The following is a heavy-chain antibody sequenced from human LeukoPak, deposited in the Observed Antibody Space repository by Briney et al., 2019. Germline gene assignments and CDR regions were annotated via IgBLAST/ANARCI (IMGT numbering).Heavy chain of an antibody. CDR2: INHSGST. Sequence: SETLSLTCAVYGGSFSGYYWSWIRQPPGKGLEWIGEINHSGSTNYNPSLKSRVTISVDTSKNQFSLKLSSVTAADTAVYYCARDRDSYGWDAFDIWGQGTMVTVSS. CDR1: GGSFSGYY. D-gene: IGHD5-18*01. CDR3: ARDRDSYGWDAFDI. V-gene: IGHV4-34*01. J-gene: IGHJ3*02.